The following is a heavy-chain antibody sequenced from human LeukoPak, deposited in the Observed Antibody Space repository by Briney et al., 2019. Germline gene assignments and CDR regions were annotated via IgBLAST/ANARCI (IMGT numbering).Heavy chain of an antibody. J-gene: IGHJ4*02. D-gene: IGHD2-15*01. Sequence: GRSLRLFCTASRFTFGCYPMSWVRQAPGKGLEWVGFIRSKAYGGTPEYAASVKGRFTISRDDSKSIAYLQMNSLKTEDTGVYYCSAPVLGCQGGSCYFDYWGQGALVTVSS. V-gene: IGHV3-49*02. CDR3: SAPVLGCQGGSCYFDY. CDR2: IRSKAYGGTP. CDR1: RFTFGCYP.